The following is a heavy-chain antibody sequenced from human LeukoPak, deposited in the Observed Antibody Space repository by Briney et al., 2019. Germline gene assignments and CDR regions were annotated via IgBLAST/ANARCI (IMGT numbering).Heavy chain of an antibody. D-gene: IGHD3-22*01. CDR3: ARSTWLLDK. V-gene: IGHV4-59*01. CDR1: GGSISPYY. Sequence: SETLSLTCTVSGGSISPYYWSWIRQPPGKGLEWIGYINYSGSTNYNPSLKSRVTISLDTSKNQFSLKLSSVTAADTAVYYCARSTWLLDKWGQGTLVTVSS. CDR2: INYSGST. J-gene: IGHJ4*02.